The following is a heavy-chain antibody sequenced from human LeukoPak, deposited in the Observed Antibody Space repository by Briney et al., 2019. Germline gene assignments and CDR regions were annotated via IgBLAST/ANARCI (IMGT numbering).Heavy chain of an antibody. D-gene: IGHD3-22*01. CDR3: VTYYFDSSGPKKNY. CDR2: INHSGST. Sequence: SETLSLTCAVYGGSFSGYYWSWIRQPPGKGLEWIGEINHSGSTNYNPSLKSRVTISVDTSKEQFSLKLSSVTAADTAVYYCVTYYFDSSGPKKNYWGQGTLVTVSS. V-gene: IGHV4-34*01. J-gene: IGHJ4*02. CDR1: GGSFSGYY.